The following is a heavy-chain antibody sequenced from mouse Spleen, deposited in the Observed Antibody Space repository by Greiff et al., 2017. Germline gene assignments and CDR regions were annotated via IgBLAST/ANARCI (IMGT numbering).Heavy chain of an antibody. CDR2: ISSGSSTI. CDR3: ARNGRGAFDY. V-gene: IGHV5-17*01. Sequence: EVHLVESGGGLVKPGGSLKLSCAASGFTFSDYGMHWVRQAPEKGLEWVAYISSGSSTIYYADTVKGRFTISRDNAKNTLFLQMTSLRSEDTAMYYCARNGRGAFDYWGQGTTLTVSS. CDR1: GFTFSDYG. J-gene: IGHJ2*01. D-gene: IGHD1-1*01.